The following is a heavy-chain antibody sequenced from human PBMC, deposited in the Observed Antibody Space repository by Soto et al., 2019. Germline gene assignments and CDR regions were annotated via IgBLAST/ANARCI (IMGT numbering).Heavy chain of an antibody. D-gene: IGHD3-10*01. CDR3: AKFFGAFDI. V-gene: IGHV3-23*01. Sequence: PGGSLRLSCAASGFKFSNYAMSWVRQAPGKGLEWVSLISATGGGTYYADSVKGRFTISRDDAKNSLYLQMNSLRAEDTAVYYCAKFFGAFDIWGQGIMVTVSS. J-gene: IGHJ3*02. CDR1: GFKFSNYA. CDR2: ISATGGGT.